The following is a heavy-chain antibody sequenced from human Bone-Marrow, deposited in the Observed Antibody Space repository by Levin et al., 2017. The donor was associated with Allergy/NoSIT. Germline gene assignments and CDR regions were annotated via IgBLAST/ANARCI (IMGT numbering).Heavy chain of an antibody. Sequence: AGGSLRLSCATSGFTFRNNIMHWVRQAPGKGLEWLAYTSKDERNKNYADSVRGRFTISRDNSKNTLFLQMDSLRAEDTAVYYCAREADSGNQMGYFDYWGQGTLVTVSS. CDR3: AREADSGNQMGYFDY. D-gene: IGHD1-26*01. CDR2: TSKDERNK. V-gene: IGHV3-30*04. CDR1: GFTFRNNI. J-gene: IGHJ4*02.